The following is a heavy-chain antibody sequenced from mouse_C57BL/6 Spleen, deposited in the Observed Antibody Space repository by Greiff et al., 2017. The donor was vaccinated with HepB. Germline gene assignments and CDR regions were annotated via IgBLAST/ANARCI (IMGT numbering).Heavy chain of an antibody. CDR1: GYSITSGYD. CDR3: ARARYDAYYFDY. D-gene: IGHD2-3*01. V-gene: IGHV3-1*01. CDR2: ISYSGST. Sequence: DVKLQESGPGMVKPSQSLSLTCTVTGYSITSGYDWHWIRHFPGNKLEWMGYISYSGSTNYNPSLKSRISITHDTSKNHFFLKLNSVTTEDTATYYCARARYDAYYFDYWGQGTTLTVSS. J-gene: IGHJ2*01.